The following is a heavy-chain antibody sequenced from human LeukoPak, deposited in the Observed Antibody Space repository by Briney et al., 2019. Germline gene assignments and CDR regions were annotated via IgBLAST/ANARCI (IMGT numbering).Heavy chain of an antibody. Sequence: SVKVSCKASGGTFSSYAISWVRQAPGQGLEWMGGIIPIFGTANYAQKFQGRVTITTDESTSTAYMELSSLRSEDTAVYYCASMVVVVITDGRDAFDIWGQGTMVTVSS. J-gene: IGHJ3*02. CDR2: IIPIFGTA. CDR1: GGTFSSYA. D-gene: IGHD3-22*01. V-gene: IGHV1-69*05. CDR3: ASMVVVVITDGRDAFDI.